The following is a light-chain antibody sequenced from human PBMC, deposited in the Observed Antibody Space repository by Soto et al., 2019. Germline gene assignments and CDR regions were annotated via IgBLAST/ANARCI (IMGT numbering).Light chain of an antibody. CDR2: GAS. J-gene: IGKJ1*01. CDR1: EILSSTY. V-gene: IGKV3-20*01. Sequence: LTQSPGTLSLSPGETATLSCRATEILSSTYMAWYQQKPGQAPRLLMYGASIRAAGVPDRFSGSGSGTEFTLTISDVQPEDFALYYCHQRQSWPRTFGQGTKV. CDR3: HQRQSWPRT.